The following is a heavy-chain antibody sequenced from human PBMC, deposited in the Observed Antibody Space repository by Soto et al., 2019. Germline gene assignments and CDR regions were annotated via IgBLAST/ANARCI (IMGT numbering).Heavy chain of an antibody. J-gene: IGHJ4*02. CDR2: IYYSGST. CDR3: ARGLWKWLDGGPYYFDY. Sequence: PSETLSLTCTVSGGSISSYYWSWIRQPPGKGLEWIGYIYYSGSTNYNPSLKSRVTISVDTSKNQFSLKLSSVTAADTAVYYCARGLWKWLDGGPYYFDYWGQGTLVTVSS. CDR1: GGSISSYY. V-gene: IGHV4-59*01. D-gene: IGHD3-22*01.